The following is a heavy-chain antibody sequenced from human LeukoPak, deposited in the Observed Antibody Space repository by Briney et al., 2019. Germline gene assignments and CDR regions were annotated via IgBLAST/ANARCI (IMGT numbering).Heavy chain of an antibody. J-gene: IGHJ4*02. CDR3: ARGSSSGWYYFDY. CDR1: GYSFTSYW. Sequence: NAGESLKISCKGSGYSFTSYWIGWVRQMPGKGLEWMGIFYPGDSDTRYSPSFQGQVTISADKSISTAYLQWNSLKASDTAIYYCARGSSSGWYYFDYWGQGTLVTVSS. CDR2: FYPGDSDT. V-gene: IGHV5-51*01. D-gene: IGHD6-19*01.